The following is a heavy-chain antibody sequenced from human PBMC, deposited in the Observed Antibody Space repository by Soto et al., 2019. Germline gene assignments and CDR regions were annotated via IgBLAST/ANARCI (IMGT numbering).Heavy chain of an antibody. D-gene: IGHD3-10*01. V-gene: IGHV4-34*01. Sequence: SETLSLTCAVYGGSFSGYYWSWIRQPPGKGLEWIGEINHSGSTNYNPSLTSRVTISVDTSKNQFSLKLSSVTAADTAVYYCAGYYYGSGSYRKRFDYWGQGTLVTVSS. J-gene: IGHJ4*02. CDR2: INHSGST. CDR3: AGYYYGSGSYRKRFDY. CDR1: GGSFSGYY.